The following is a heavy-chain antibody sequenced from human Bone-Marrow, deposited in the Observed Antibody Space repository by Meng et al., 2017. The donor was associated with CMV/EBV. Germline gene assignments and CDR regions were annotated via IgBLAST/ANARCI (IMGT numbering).Heavy chain of an antibody. V-gene: IGHV3-21*01. Sequence: GESLKISCAASGSTFSSYAMSWVRQAPGKGLEWVSSISSSSSYIYYADSVKGRFTISRDNAKNSLYLQMNSLRAEDTAVYYCARKIYYGSGSYPDYWGQGTLVTVSS. CDR1: GSTFSSYA. D-gene: IGHD3-10*01. J-gene: IGHJ4*02. CDR2: ISSSSSYI. CDR3: ARKIYYGSGSYPDY.